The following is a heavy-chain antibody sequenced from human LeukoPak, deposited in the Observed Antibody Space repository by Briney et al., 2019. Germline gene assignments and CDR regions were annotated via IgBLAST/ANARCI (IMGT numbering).Heavy chain of an antibody. CDR2: IIPIFGTA. CDR1: GGTFSSYA. Sequence: SVKVSCKASGGTFSSYAISWVRQAPGQGLECIGGIIPIFGTANYAQKFQGRVTITADESTSTAYMELSSLRSEDTAVYYCALVTTFGPAGAFDIWGQGTMVTVSS. CDR3: ALVTTFGPAGAFDI. J-gene: IGHJ3*02. D-gene: IGHD3-16*01. V-gene: IGHV1-69*13.